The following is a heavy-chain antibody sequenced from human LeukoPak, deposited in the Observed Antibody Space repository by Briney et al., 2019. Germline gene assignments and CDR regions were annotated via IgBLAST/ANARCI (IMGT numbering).Heavy chain of an antibody. V-gene: IGHV1-24*01. Sequence: ASVKVSCKVSGYTLTELSMHWVRQAPGKGLEWMGGFDPEDVETIYAQKFQGRVTMTEDTSTDTAYMELSSLRSEDTAVYYCARDRRNYVYQDVGGAFDIWAKGQWSPSLQ. CDR3: ARDRRNYVYQDVGGAFDI. D-gene: IGHD4-11*01. CDR1: GYTLTELS. J-gene: IGHJ3*02. CDR2: FDPEDVET.